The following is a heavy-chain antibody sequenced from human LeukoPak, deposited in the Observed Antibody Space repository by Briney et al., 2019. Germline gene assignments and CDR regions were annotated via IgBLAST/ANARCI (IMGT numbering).Heavy chain of an antibody. Sequence: SQTLSLTCTVSGGSISSGTYYWSWIRQHPGKGLEWIGYIYYSGSTSYNPSLKSRVTISVDTSKNQFSLKLSSVTAADTAMYYCARDLSNYDYIWGSYRATDAFDIWGQGIMVTVSS. J-gene: IGHJ3*02. V-gene: IGHV4-31*03. CDR3: ARDLSNYDYIWGSYRATDAFDI. CDR2: IYYSGST. CDR1: GGSISSGTYY. D-gene: IGHD3-16*02.